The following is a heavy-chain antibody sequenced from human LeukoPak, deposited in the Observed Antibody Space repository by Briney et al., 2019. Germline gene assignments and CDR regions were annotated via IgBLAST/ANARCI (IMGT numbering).Heavy chain of an antibody. CDR2: INHSGST. Sequence: SETLSLTCAVYGGSFSGYYWSWIRQPPGKGLEWIGEINHSGSTNYNPSLKSRVTISVDTSKNQFSLKLSSVTAADTAVYYCARDNMGFSTFYYYYYMDVWGKGTTVTVSS. J-gene: IGHJ6*03. CDR1: GGSFSGYY. CDR3: ARDNMGFSTFYYYYYMDV. D-gene: IGHD2/OR15-2a*01. V-gene: IGHV4-34*01.